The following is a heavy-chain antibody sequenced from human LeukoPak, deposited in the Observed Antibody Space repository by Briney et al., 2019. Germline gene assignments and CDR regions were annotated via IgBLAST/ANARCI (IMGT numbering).Heavy chain of an antibody. D-gene: IGHD3-10*01. CDR3: TRDFSRSPLTPRPRSGGFGY. Sequence: KPSETLSLTCTVSGGSISSGGYYWSWIRQPPGKGLEWIGYIYHSGSTYYNPSLKSRVTISVDRSKNQFSLKLSSVTAADTAVYYCTRDFSRSPLTPRPRSGGFGYWGQGTLVTVSS. J-gene: IGHJ4*02. CDR2: IYHSGST. CDR1: GGSISSGGYY. V-gene: IGHV4-30-2*01.